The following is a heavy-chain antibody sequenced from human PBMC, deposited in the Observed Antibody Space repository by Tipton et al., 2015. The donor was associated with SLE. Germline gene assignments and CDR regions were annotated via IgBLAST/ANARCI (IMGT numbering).Heavy chain of an antibody. V-gene: IGHV4-39*07. CDR2: IYYSGST. CDR3: ARVRDSSGPRYYYYYMDV. Sequence: TLSLTCTVSGGSISSSSYYWGWIRQPPGKGLEWIGSIYYSGSTYYNPSLKSRVTISVDTSKNQFSLKLSSVTAADTAVYYCARVRDSSGPRYYYYYMDVWGKGTTVTVSS. CDR1: GGSISSSSYY. J-gene: IGHJ6*03. D-gene: IGHD3-22*01.